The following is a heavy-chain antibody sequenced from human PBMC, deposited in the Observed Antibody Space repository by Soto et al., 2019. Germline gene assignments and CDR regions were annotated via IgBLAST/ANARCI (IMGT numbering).Heavy chain of an antibody. CDR3: ARPNPAYFVVVPAAFLAAFDI. V-gene: IGHV3-30-3*01. CDR2: ISYDGSNK. CDR1: GFTFSSYA. J-gene: IGHJ3*02. D-gene: IGHD2-2*01. Sequence: QVQLVESGGGVVQPGRSLRLSCAASGFTFSSYAMHWVRQAPGKGLEWVAVISYDGSNKYYADSVKGRFTISRDNSKNTLYPQMNSPRAGDTAVFYWARPNPAYFVVVPAAFLAAFDIWGQGKRVPLFS.